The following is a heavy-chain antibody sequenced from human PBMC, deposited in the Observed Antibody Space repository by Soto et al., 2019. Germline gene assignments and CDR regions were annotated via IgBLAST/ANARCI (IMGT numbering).Heavy chain of an antibody. V-gene: IGHV3-7*01. CDR3: ARDRGYSCFDY. CDR2: IKEDGSEK. D-gene: IGHD5-18*01. CDR1: GFTFSSSW. J-gene: IGHJ4*02. Sequence: PGGSLRLSCAASGFTFSSSWMNWVRQAPGKGLEWVAGIKEDGSEKYYVDFVEGRFTISRDNVENSLYLQMNSLRGEDTAVYFCARDRGYSCFDYWGLGTLVTVSS.